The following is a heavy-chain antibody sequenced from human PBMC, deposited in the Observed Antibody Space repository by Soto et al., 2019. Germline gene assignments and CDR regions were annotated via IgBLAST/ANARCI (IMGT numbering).Heavy chain of an antibody. J-gene: IGHJ4*02. D-gene: IGHD2-2*02. CDR2: IYYSGST. V-gene: IGHV4-39*01. CDR1: GGSISSSSYY. CDR3: ARHLLGAGSYSLDY. Sequence: QLQLQESGPGLVKPSETLSLTCTVSGGSISSSSYYWGWIRQPPGKGLEWIGSIYYSGSTYYNPSLKSPVTISVDTSKIQFSLKLSSVTAADTAVYYCARHLLGAGSYSLDYWGQGTLVTVSS.